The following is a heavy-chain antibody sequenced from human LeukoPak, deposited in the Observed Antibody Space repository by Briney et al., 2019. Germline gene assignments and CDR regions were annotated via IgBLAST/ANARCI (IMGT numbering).Heavy chain of an antibody. CDR2: MNPNSGNT. Sequence: ASVKVSCKASGYTFTSYDINWVRQATGQGLEWIGWMNPNSGNTGYAQKFQGRVTMTRNTSISTAYMELSSLRSEDTAVYYCARGRYLLGYCSSTSCYGGDCWGQGTLVTVSS. V-gene: IGHV1-8*01. D-gene: IGHD2-2*01. J-gene: IGHJ4*02. CDR3: ARGRYLLGYCSSTSCYGGDC. CDR1: GYTFTSYD.